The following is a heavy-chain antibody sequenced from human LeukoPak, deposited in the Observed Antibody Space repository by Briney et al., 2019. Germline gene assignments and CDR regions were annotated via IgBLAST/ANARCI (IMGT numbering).Heavy chain of an antibody. Sequence: GGSLRLSCAASGFTFSSYSMNWVRQAPGKGLEWVSSISSSSSYIYYADSVKGRFTISRDNAKNSLYLQMNSLRAEDTAVYYCARENGVTTVFYYYYGMDVWGQGTTVTVSS. CDR1: GFTFSSYS. CDR2: ISSSSSYI. J-gene: IGHJ6*02. V-gene: IGHV3-21*01. D-gene: IGHD4-17*01. CDR3: ARENGVTTVFYYYYGMDV.